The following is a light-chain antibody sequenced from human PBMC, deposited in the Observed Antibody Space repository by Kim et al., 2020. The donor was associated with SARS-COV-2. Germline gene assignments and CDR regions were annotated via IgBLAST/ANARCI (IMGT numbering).Light chain of an antibody. J-gene: IGKJ4*01. V-gene: IGKV1-12*01. Sequence: SVGDRVTITSREVKGINSTLAWYQQKPEKAPKLLIYAASTLQSGVSSRFSGSGSGTDFTLTISSLQLEDSATYYCQQADDFPLTFGGGTKLEI. CDR2: AAS. CDR3: QQADDFPLT. CDR1: KGINST.